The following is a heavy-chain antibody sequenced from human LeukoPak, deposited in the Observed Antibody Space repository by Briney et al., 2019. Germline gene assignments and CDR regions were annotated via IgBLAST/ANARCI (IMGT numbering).Heavy chain of an antibody. CDR3: ARDPARGGNYLYNWFDP. CDR1: VYSISSGYY. CDR2: IYHTGST. J-gene: IGHJ5*02. D-gene: IGHD1-7*01. V-gene: IGHV4-38-2*02. Sequence: PSETLSLTCNVSVYSISSGYYWGWIRQPPGKGLEWIGSIYHTGSTYYNPSLKSRVTISVDTFNNRFSLKLRSVTAADTAVYYCARDPARGGNYLYNWFDPWGQGILVTVSS.